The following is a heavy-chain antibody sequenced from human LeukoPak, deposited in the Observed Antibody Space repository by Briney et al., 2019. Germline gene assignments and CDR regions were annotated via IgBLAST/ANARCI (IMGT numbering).Heavy chain of an antibody. D-gene: IGHD3-22*01. CDR2: ISAYNGNT. V-gene: IGHV1-18*04. J-gene: IGHJ3*02. CDR1: GYTFTGYY. CDR3: AQSYDSSAFDI. Sequence: EASVKVSCKASGYTFTGYYMHWVRQAPGQGLEWMGWISAYNGNTNYAQKLQCRVTMTTDTSTSTAYMELRSLRSDDTAVYYCAQSYDSSAFDIWGQGTMVTVSS.